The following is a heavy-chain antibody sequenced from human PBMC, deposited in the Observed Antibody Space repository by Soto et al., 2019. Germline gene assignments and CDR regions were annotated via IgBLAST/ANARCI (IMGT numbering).Heavy chain of an antibody. Sequence: GGSLRLSCAASGFTFISDGMHWVRQAPGKGLEWVAVISYDGSNKYYADSVKGRFTISRDNSKNTLYLQMNSLRAEDTAVYYCAKSDCSSTSCYSNWGQGTLVTGS. CDR2: ISYDGSNK. CDR1: GFTFISDG. CDR3: AKSDCSSTSCYSN. J-gene: IGHJ4*02. V-gene: IGHV3-30*18. D-gene: IGHD2-2*01.